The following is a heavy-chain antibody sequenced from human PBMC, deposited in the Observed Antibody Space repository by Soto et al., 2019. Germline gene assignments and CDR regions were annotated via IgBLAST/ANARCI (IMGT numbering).Heavy chain of an antibody. CDR1: GGSISSGGYS. J-gene: IGHJ4*02. CDR3: AAGAIFGVVPIDY. Sequence: QLQLQESGSGLVKPSQTLSLTCAVSGGSISSGGYSWSWIRQPPGKGLAWIGYIYHSGSTYYNPSLKSRVTISVDMSKNQFDLKLSSVTAAYTAVYYCAAGAIFGVVPIDYWGQGTLVSVSS. V-gene: IGHV4-30-2*01. D-gene: IGHD3-3*01. CDR2: IYHSGST.